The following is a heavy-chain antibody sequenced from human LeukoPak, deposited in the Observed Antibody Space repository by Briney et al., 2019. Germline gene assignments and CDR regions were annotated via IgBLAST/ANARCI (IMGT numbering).Heavy chain of an antibody. CDR1: GFTVSSNY. CDR3: ARDAWDYDSSGRLYYYYGMDV. J-gene: IGHJ6*02. V-gene: IGHV3-7*01. D-gene: IGHD3-22*01. CDR2: IKQDGSEK. Sequence: GGSLRLSCAASGFTVSSNYMSWVRQAPGKGLEWVANIKQDGSEKYYVDSVKGRFTISRDNAKNSLYLQMNSLRAEDTAVYYCARDAWDYDSSGRLYYYYGMDVWGQGTTVTVSS.